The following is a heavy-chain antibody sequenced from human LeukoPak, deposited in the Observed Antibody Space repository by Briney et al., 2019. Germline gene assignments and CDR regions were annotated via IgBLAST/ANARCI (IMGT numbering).Heavy chain of an antibody. CDR2: INYSGAT. CDR1: GASINNFNYY. J-gene: IGHJ4*02. V-gene: IGHV4-39*01. CDR3: ARQLYNVWFGELLPFDY. D-gene: IGHD3-10*01. Sequence: SETLSLTCTVSGASINNFNYYWGWVRQPPGKGLEWIGSINYSGATYYNPSLKSRVTISVDTSKNQFSLKLSSVTAADTAVYYCARQLYNVWFGELLPFDYWGQGTLVTVSS.